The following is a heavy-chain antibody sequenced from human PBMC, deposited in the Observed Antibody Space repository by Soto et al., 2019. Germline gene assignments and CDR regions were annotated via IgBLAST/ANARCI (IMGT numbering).Heavy chain of an antibody. J-gene: IGHJ4*02. Sequence: SETLSLTCTVSGGSVSSGSYYWSWIRQPPGKGLEWIGYIYYGGSTNYNPSLKSRVTISVDTSKNQFSLKLSSVTAADTAVYYCATGRDDFDYWGQGTLVTV. CDR2: IYYGGST. CDR1: GGSVSSGSYY. V-gene: IGHV4-61*01. CDR3: ATGRDDFDY. D-gene: IGHD3-16*01.